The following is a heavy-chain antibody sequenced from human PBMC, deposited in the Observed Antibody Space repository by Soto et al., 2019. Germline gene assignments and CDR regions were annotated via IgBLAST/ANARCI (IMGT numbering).Heavy chain of an antibody. D-gene: IGHD3-16*01. CDR3: AREVITFGGSLYGMDV. CDR2: IYHSGST. J-gene: IGHJ6*02. V-gene: IGHV4-38-2*02. Sequence: PSETLSLTCAVSGYSISSGYYWGWIRQPPGKGLEWIGSIYHSGSTYYNPSLKSRVTISVDTSKNQFSLKLSSVTAADTAVYYCAREVITFGGSLYGMDVWGQGTTVTVSS. CDR1: GYSISSGYY.